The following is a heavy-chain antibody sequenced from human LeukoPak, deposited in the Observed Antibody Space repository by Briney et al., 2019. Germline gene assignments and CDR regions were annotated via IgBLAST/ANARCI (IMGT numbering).Heavy chain of an antibody. J-gene: IGHJ5*02. CDR1: GYTVTGYY. D-gene: IGHD1-26*01. CDR3: ARDISGSYSSAFEP. Sequence: GASVKVSCKASGYTVTGYYMHWVRQAPGQGHEWMGWINPNSGGTNYAQKFQGRVTMTRDTSISTAYMELSRLRSDDTAVYYCARDISGSYSSAFEPWGQGTLVTVSS. V-gene: IGHV1-2*02. CDR2: INPNSGGT.